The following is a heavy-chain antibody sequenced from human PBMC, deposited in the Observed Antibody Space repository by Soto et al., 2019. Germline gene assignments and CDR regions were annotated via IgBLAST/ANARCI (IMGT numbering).Heavy chain of an antibody. CDR2: ISYDGSNK. CDR1: GFTFSSYA. CDR3: ARVPSSSGRAHFDY. V-gene: IGHV3-30-3*01. J-gene: IGHJ4*02. Sequence: VQLVESGGGVVQPGRSLRLSCAASGFTFSSYAMHWVRQAPGKGLEWVAVISYDGSNKYYADSVKGRFTISRDNSKNTLYLQMNSLGAEDTAVYYCARVPSSSGRAHFDYWGQGTLVTVSS. D-gene: IGHD2-15*01.